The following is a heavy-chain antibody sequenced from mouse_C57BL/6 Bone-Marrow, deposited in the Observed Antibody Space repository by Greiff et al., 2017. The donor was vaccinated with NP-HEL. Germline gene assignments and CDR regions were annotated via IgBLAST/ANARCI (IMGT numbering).Heavy chain of an antibody. Sequence: EVMLVESGGGLVQPGGSLKLSCAASGFTFSDYGMAWVRQAPRKGPEWVAFISNLAYSIYYADTVTGRFTISRENAKKTLYLEMSSLRAEDTAMYYCARHIYDGYFHYFDYWGQGTTRTVSS. CDR2: ISNLAYSI. J-gene: IGHJ2*01. CDR1: GFTFSDYG. CDR3: ARHIYDGYFHYFDY. V-gene: IGHV5-15*04. D-gene: IGHD2-3*01.